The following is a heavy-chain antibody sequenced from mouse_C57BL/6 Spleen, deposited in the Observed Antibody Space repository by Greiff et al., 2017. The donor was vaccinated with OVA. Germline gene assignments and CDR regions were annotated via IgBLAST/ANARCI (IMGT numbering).Heavy chain of an antibody. V-gene: IGHV1-81*01. CDR1: GYTFTSYG. CDR2: IYPRSGNT. CDR3: ASIYYDYVFAY. J-gene: IGHJ3*01. D-gene: IGHD2-4*01. Sequence: QVQLQQSGAELARPGASVKLSCKASGYTFTSYGISWVKQRTGQGLEWIGEIYPRSGNTYYNEKFKGKATLTADKSSSTAYMELRSLTSEDSAVYFCASIYYDYVFAYWGQGTLVTVSA.